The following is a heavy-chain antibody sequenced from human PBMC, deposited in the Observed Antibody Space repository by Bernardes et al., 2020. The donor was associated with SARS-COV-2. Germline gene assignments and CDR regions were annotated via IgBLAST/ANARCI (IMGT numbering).Heavy chain of an antibody. CDR1: GFTFIMYA. CDR2: ISGSGGST. CDR3: AKCVVGYYAVDV. D-gene: IGHD2-15*01. V-gene: IGHV3-23*01. Sequence: GGSLRLSRAASGFTFIMYAMTWVRQAPGKGLEWVSGISGSGGSTYYADSVKGRFTISRDNSKNTLFLQMNSLRAEDTAVYYCAKCVVGYYAVDVWGQGTTVTVSS. J-gene: IGHJ6*02.